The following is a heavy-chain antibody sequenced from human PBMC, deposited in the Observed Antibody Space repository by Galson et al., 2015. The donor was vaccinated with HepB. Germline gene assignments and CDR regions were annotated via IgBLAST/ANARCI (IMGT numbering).Heavy chain of an antibody. Sequence: SLRLSCAASGFTFSSYAMSWVRQAPGKGLEWVSAISGSGGSTYYADSVKGRFAISRDNSKNTLYPQMNSLRAEDTAVYYCAKHSVGYLDYWGQGTLVTVSS. CDR1: GFTFSSYA. CDR3: AKHSVGYLDY. V-gene: IGHV3-23*01. D-gene: IGHD2-15*01. J-gene: IGHJ4*02. CDR2: ISGSGGST.